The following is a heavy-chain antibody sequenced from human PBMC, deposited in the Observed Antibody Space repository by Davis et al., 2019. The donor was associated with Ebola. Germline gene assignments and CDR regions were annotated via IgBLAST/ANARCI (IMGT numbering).Heavy chain of an antibody. Sequence: PSGSLRLSCAASGFTFSSYAMSWVRQAPGKGLEWVSSISSSSSYIYYEDSVKGRFTISRDNSKNTLYLQMNSLRAEDTAVYYCARGIAVAKYYYYGMDVWGQGTTVTVSS. CDR3: ARGIAVAKYYYYGMDV. CDR2: ISSSSSYI. CDR1: GFTFSSYA. V-gene: IGHV3-21*01. J-gene: IGHJ6*02. D-gene: IGHD6-19*01.